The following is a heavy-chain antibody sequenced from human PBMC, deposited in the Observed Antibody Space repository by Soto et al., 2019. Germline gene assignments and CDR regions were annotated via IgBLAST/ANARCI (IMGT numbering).Heavy chain of an antibody. CDR2: ITISGNYI. CDR3: AKGGVLRTNFRWVDR. D-gene: IGHD2-8*01. Sequence: EGQLVESGGGLVKPGGSLRLSCAASGFAFQTYTMEWLRQPPGKGLEWVSSITISGNYIYYADSVKGRFTISRDNGRNSVYLQLNSLRAEDTAGYYCAKGGVLRTNFRWVDRGGQGTLVTVSS. J-gene: IGHJ5*02. CDR1: GFAFQTYT. V-gene: IGHV3-21*01.